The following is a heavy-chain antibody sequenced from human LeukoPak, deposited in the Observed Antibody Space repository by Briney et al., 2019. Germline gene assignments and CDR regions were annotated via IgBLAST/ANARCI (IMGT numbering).Heavy chain of an antibody. CDR1: GASFSGYY. CDR2: INHSGST. J-gene: IGHJ4*02. V-gene: IGHV4-34*01. D-gene: IGHD2-2*01. Sequence: KPSETLSLTCAVYGASFSGYYWSWIRQPPGKGLEWIGEINHSGSTNYNPSLKSRVTISVDTSKNQFSLKLSSVTAADTAVYYCASGGLGYCSSTSCYPPAGDYWGQGTLVTVSS. CDR3: ASGGLGYCSSTSCYPPAGDY.